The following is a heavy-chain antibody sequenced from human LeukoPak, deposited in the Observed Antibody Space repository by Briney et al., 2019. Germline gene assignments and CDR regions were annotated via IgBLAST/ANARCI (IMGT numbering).Heavy chain of an antibody. V-gene: IGHV4-59*01. CDR2: IYYSGST. J-gene: IGHJ6*03. Sequence: SETPSLTCTVSGGSISSYYWSWIRQPPGKGLEWIGYIYYSGSTNYNPSLKSRVTISVDTSKNQFSLKLSSVTAADAAVYYCARGLMVRGVIGYYYYMDVWGKGTTVTVSS. D-gene: IGHD3-10*01. CDR3: ARGLMVRGVIGYYYYMDV. CDR1: GGSISSYY.